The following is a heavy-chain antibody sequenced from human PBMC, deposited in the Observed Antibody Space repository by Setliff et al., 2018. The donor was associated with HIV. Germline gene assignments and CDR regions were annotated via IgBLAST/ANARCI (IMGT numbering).Heavy chain of an antibody. V-gene: IGHV4-59*01. Sequence: SETLSLTCTVSGGSMSTYYWSWIRQPPGKGLEWIGYIYTSGSTNYNPALKRRVTISLDTSKNQFSLKLSSVTAADTAVYYCARHRVAATRYNYYYMDVWGKGTTVTVSS. J-gene: IGHJ6*03. CDR1: GGSMSTYY. CDR3: ARHRVAATRYNYYYMDV. CDR2: IYTSGST. D-gene: IGHD2-15*01.